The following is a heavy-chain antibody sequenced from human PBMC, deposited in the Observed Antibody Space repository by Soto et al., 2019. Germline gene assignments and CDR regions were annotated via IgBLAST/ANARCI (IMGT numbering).Heavy chain of an antibody. CDR3: ARGALSSSSPSDY. D-gene: IGHD6-6*01. V-gene: IGHV3-30-3*01. J-gene: IGHJ4*02. Sequence: QVQLVESGGGVVQPGRSLRLSCAASGFTFSSYAMHWVRQAPGKGLEWVAVISYDGSNKYYADSVKGRFTISRDNSKNTLYLQMNSLRAEDTAVYYCARGALSSSSPSDYWGQGTLVTVSS. CDR2: ISYDGSNK. CDR1: GFTFSSYA.